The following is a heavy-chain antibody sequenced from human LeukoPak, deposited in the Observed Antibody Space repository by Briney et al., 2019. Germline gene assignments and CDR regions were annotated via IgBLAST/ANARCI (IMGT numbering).Heavy chain of an antibody. CDR2: ISYDGSNK. J-gene: IGHJ6*02. V-gene: IGHV3-30*03. CDR1: GFTFSSYG. Sequence: GRSLRLSCAASGFTFSSYGMHWVRQAPGKGLEWVAVISYDGSNKYYADSVKGRFTISRDNSKNTLYLQMNSLRAEEPAVYYCWGGGSSYYYYGMDVWGQGTTVTVSS. D-gene: IGHD6-6*01. CDR3: WGGGSSYYYYGMDV.